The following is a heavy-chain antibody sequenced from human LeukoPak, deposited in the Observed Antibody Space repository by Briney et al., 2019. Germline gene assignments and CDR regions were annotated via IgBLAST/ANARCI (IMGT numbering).Heavy chain of an antibody. CDR2: INHSGST. D-gene: IGHD3-22*01. Sequence: SETLSLTCTVSGYSISSGYYWGWIRQPPGKGLEWIGSINHSGSTYYNPSLKSRVTISVDTSKNQFSLKLSSVTAADTAVYYCARDLGSSGAFDIWGQGTMVTVSS. J-gene: IGHJ3*02. V-gene: IGHV4-38-2*02. CDR1: GYSISSGYY. CDR3: ARDLGSSGAFDI.